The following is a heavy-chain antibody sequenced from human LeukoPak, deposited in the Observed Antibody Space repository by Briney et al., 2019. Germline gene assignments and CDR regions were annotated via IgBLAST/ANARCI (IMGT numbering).Heavy chain of an antibody. Sequence: GGSLRLSCAASGFTFSSYGMHWVRQAPGKGLEWVAVIWYDGSNKYYADSVEGRFTISRDNSKNTPYLQMNSLRAEDTAVYYCARDQGSGWYGAQNWFDPWGQGTLVTVSS. CDR3: ARDQGSGWYGAQNWFDP. J-gene: IGHJ5*02. D-gene: IGHD6-19*01. V-gene: IGHV3-33*01. CDR1: GFTFSSYG. CDR2: IWYDGSNK.